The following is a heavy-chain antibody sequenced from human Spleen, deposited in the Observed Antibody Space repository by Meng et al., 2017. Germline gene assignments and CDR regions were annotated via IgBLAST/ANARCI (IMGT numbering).Heavy chain of an antibody. J-gene: IGHJ4*02. CDR2: VNTDESNR. CDR3: TKDAWTTVTPC. D-gene: IGHD4-17*01. Sequence: EVQLVESGGGLVQPGESLRLSCAASGFTFSSYWMHWVRQAPGKGLMWVSRVNTDESNRDYADSVRGRFTISRDNAKSTLYLQMNSLRAEDTAIYYCTKDAWTTVTPCWGQGTLVTVSS. V-gene: IGHV3-74*01. CDR1: GFTFSSYW.